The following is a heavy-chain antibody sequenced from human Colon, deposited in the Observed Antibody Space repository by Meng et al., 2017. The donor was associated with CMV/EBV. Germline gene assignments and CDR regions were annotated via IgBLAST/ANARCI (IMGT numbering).Heavy chain of an antibody. D-gene: IGHD4-11*01. CDR1: GYTFTGNA. CDR2: IDAGNGNT. J-gene: IGHJ4*02. Sequence: QVQLVQSGAEVKKPGAAVTVPCKASGYTFTGNALHWVRQAPGQTLEWMGWIDAGNGNTKYSQKLQGRVSITRDTSASTAYMELSSLRSEDTAVYYCAREPSNSRCFDNWGQGTLVTVSS. CDR3: AREPSNSRCFDN. V-gene: IGHV1-3*01.